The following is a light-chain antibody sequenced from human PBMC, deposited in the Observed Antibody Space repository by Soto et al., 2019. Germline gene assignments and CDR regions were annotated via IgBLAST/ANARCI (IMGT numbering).Light chain of an antibody. Sequence: DIQMTQSPSSLSASVGDRVTITCRASQSIGTNVNWYQQKLGKAPELLIYSASSLETGVPPRFSGSGSGSDFTLTINSVQPEDVATFYCQQGYAFPVTFGQGTKVQIK. J-gene: IGKJ2*01. CDR1: QSIGTN. V-gene: IGKV1-39*01. CDR2: SAS. CDR3: QQGYAFPVT.